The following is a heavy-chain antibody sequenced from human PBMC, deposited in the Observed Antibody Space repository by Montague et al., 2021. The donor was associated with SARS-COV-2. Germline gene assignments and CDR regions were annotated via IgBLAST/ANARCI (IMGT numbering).Heavy chain of an antibody. CDR1: GRPLNSGGYY. V-gene: IGHV4-31*03. CDR2: VYHTGRT. CDR3: ARQENSSGWFKPDAFDI. Sequence: TLSLTCTVSGRPLNSGGYYWTWIRQHPGKGLEWIGYVYHTGRTHYNPSLKSRVTISVDTSKNQFSLKLSSVTAADTAVYYCARQENSSGWFKPDAFDIWGQGTMVTVSS. D-gene: IGHD6-19*01. J-gene: IGHJ3*02.